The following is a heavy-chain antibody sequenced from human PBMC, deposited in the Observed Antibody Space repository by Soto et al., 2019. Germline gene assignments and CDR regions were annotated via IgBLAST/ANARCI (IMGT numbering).Heavy chain of an antibody. Sequence: SETLSLTCTVSGGSISIYYWSWIRQPAGKGLEWIGRIYTSGSTNYNPSLKSRVTMSVDTSKNQFSLKLSSVPAADTAVYYCARDGRRYCSGRSGDWFDPWGQGPXVTVSS. V-gene: IGHV4-4*07. D-gene: IGHD2-15*01. J-gene: IGHJ5*02. CDR2: IYTSGST. CDR3: ARDGRRYCSGRSGDWFDP. CDR1: GGSISIYY.